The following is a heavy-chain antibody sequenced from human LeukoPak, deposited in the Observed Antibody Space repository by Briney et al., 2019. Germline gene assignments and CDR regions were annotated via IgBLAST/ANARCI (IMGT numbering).Heavy chain of an antibody. D-gene: IGHD1-26*01. J-gene: IGHJ4*02. Sequence: GGSLRLSCAASGFTFDDYAMHWVRQAPGKGLEWVSGISWNSGSIGYADSVKGRFTISRDNAKNSLYLQMNSLRAEDTAIYYCVRDRGTYRPIDYWGQGTLVTVSS. CDR3: VRDRGTYRPIDY. CDR1: GFTFDDYA. CDR2: ISWNSGSI. V-gene: IGHV3-9*01.